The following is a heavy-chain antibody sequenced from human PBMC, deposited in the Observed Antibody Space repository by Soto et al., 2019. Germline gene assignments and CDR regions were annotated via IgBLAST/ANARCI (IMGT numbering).Heavy chain of an antibody. CDR2: ISGSGGST. V-gene: IGHV3-23*01. J-gene: IGHJ4*02. D-gene: IGHD3-3*01. CDR3: AKAENVGITIFGVVILSFDY. CDR1: GFTFSSYA. Sequence: GGSLRLSCAASGFTFSSYAMSWVRQAPGKGLEWVSAISGSGGSTYYADSVKGRFTISRDNSKNTLYLQMNSLRAEDTAVYYCAKAENVGITIFGVVILSFDYWGQGTLVTVSS.